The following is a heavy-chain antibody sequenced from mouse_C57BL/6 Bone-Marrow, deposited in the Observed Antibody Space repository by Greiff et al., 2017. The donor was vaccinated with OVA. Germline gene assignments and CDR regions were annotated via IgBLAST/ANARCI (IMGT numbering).Heavy chain of an antibody. Sequence: EVQGVESGGGLVKPGGSLKLSCAASGFTFSSYAMSWVRQTPEKRLEWVATISDGGSYTYYPDNVKGRFTISRDNAKNNLYLQMRHLKSEDTAMYYCASLYYNGSSYAAMDYWGQGTSVTVSS. V-gene: IGHV5-4*01. D-gene: IGHD1-1*01. J-gene: IGHJ4*01. CDR1: GFTFSSYA. CDR2: ISDGGSYT. CDR3: ASLYYNGSSYAAMDY.